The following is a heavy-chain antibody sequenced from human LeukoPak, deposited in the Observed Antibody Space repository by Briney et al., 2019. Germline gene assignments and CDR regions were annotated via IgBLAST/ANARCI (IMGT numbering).Heavy chain of an antibody. CDR1: GGSISSYY. CDR2: IYYSGST. V-gene: IGHV4-59*08. Sequence: SETLSLTCTVSGGSISSYYWSWIRQPPGKGLEWIGYIYYSGSTDYNPSLKSRVTISVDTSKNRFSLKLSSVTAADTAVYYCARRQSNWFDPWGQGTLVTVSS. J-gene: IGHJ5*02. CDR3: ARRQSNWFDP.